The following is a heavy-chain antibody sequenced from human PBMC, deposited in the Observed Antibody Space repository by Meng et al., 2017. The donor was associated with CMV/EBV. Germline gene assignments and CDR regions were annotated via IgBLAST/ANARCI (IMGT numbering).Heavy chain of an antibody. J-gene: IGHJ6*02. D-gene: IGHD6-6*01. V-gene: IGHV1-2*02. CDR2: INPNSGGT. CDR3: ASDNLYSSSPYYGMDV. CDR1: PYTFIDHH. Sequence: ASVKVSCKASPYTFIDHHMHWVRQAPGQGLEWMGWINPNSGGTNYAQKFQDRVTMTRDTSISTAYMELSRLRSDDTAVYYCASDNLYSSSPYYGMDVWGQGTTVTVSS.